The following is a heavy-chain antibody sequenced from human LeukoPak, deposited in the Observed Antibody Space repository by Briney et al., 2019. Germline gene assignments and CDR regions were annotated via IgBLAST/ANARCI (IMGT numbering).Heavy chain of an antibody. CDR3: ARDLGDFDYGDYGWFDP. D-gene: IGHD4-17*01. J-gene: IGHJ5*02. CDR2: IYYSGSKST. Sequence: SETLSLTCTVSGGSISGYYWSWIRQSPGRGLEWIGYIYYSGSKSTNYNPSLQSRITTSVDTSKNQLSLKLSSVTAADTAVYYCARDLGDFDYGDYGWFDPWGQGTLVTVSS. CDR1: GGSISGYY. V-gene: IGHV4-59*01.